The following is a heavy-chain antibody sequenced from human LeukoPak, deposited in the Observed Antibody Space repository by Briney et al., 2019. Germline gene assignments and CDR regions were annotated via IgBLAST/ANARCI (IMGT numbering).Heavy chain of an antibody. V-gene: IGHV3-23*01. CDR1: GFTFSSYA. J-gene: IGHJ4*02. Sequence: PGGSLRLSCAASGFTFSSYAMSWVRQAPGKGLEWVSTISGSGASTYYADSVKGRFTISRDNSKNTLYLQMNSLRAEDTAVYYCAKVSDFWSGFLDYWGQGTLVTVSS. CDR2: ISGSGAST. CDR3: AKVSDFWSGFLDY. D-gene: IGHD3-3*01.